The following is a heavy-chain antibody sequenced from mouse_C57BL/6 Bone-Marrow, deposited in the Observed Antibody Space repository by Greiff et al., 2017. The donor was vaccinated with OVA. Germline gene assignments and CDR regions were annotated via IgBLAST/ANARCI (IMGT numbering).Heavy chain of an antibody. D-gene: IGHD2-5*01. V-gene: IGHV1-69*01. CDR1: GYTFTSYW. CDR3: AREGDYSNFYFDY. Sequence: VQLQQPGAELVMPGASVKLSCKASGYTFTSYWMHWVKQRPGQGLEWIGEIDPSDSYTNYNQKFKGKSTLTVDKSSSTAYMQLSSLTSEDSAVYYCAREGDYSNFYFDYWGQGTTLTVSS. CDR2: IDPSDSYT. J-gene: IGHJ2*01.